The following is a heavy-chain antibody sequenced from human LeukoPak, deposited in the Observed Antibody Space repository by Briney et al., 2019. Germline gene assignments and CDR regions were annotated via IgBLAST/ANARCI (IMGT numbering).Heavy chain of an antibody. CDR1: GFTFSDYY. Sequence: AGGALRLSCAASGFTFSDYYMGWIRQAPGKGLEWISYITNNCGAMLYADFLKGRLTIFRDNAKKSLYLQMNSLRPDDTALYYCARALADSRGYYLGFDYWGQGTPVTVSS. CDR2: ITNNCGAM. D-gene: IGHD3-22*01. V-gene: IGHV3-11*04. CDR3: ARALADSRGYYLGFDY. J-gene: IGHJ4*02.